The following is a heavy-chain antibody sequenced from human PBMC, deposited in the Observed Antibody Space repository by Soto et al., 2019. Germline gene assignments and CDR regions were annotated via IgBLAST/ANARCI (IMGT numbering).Heavy chain of an antibody. Sequence: GGSLGLSCAASGFTFDDYAMHWVRQAPGKGLEWVSGISWNSGSIGYADSVKGRFTISRDNAKNSLYLQMNSLRAEDTALYYCAKEGGYSYGYGGYYYYMDVWGKGTTVTVSS. D-gene: IGHD5-18*01. V-gene: IGHV3-9*01. CDR3: AKEGGYSYGYGGYYYYMDV. CDR1: GFTFDDYA. J-gene: IGHJ6*03. CDR2: ISWNSGSI.